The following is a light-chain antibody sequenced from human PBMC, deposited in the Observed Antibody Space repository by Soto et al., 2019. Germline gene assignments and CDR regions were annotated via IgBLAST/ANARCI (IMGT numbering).Light chain of an antibody. CDR1: SGSVSTSYY. CDR3: VLYMGSGIPV. V-gene: IGLV8-61*01. CDR2: STN. J-gene: IGLJ2*01. Sequence: QAVVTQEPSFSVSPGGTVXLTCGLSSGSVSTSYYPSWYQQTPGQAPRTLIYSTNTRSSGVPDRFSGSILGNKAALTITGAQADDESDYYCVLYMGSGIPVFGGGTQLTVL.